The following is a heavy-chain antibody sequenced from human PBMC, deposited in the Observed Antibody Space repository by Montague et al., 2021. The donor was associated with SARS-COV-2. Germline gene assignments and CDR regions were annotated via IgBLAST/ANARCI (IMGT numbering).Heavy chain of an antibody. D-gene: IGHD3-9*01. J-gene: IGHJ4*02. CDR1: GFSLSTSGMR. V-gene: IGHV2-70*04. Sequence: PALVKPTQTLTLTCTFSGFSLSTSGMRASWIRQPPGKALEWLARXXWGDDKFYSTSLKTRLTISKDTSKNQVVLTMTNTHPVDTATYYCARSYYDILTAYYTPFDYWGQGTLVTVSA. CDR2: XXWGDDK. CDR3: ARSYYDILTAYYTPFDY.